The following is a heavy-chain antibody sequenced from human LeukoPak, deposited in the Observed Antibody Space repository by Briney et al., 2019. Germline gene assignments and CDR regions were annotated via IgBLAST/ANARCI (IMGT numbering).Heavy chain of an antibody. D-gene: IGHD4-17*01. V-gene: IGHV1-2*02. J-gene: IGHJ4*02. CDR2: INPNSGGT. CDR1: GYTFTGYY. Sequence: ASVTVSFKASGYTFTGYYMHWVRQAPGQGLEWMGWINPNSGGTNYAQKFQGRVTMTRDTSISTAYMELSRLRSDDTAVYYCAXDNGDYGDFDYWGQGTLVTVSS. CDR3: AXDNGDYGDFDY.